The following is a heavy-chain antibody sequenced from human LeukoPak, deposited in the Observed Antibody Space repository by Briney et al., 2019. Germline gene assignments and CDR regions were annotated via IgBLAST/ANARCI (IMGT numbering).Heavy chain of an antibody. CDR1: GFTFTSYG. CDR3: ARVSSSWYYFDY. V-gene: IGHV1-18*01. D-gene: IGHD6-13*01. J-gene: IGHJ4*02. Sequence: ASVKVSCKASGFTFTSYGFSWVRQAPGQGLEWMGWISGYNGNTNYAQKLQGRVTMNTDTSTSTAYMELRSLISDDTAIYSCARVSSSWYYFDYWGQGTLVTVSS. CDR2: ISGYNGNT.